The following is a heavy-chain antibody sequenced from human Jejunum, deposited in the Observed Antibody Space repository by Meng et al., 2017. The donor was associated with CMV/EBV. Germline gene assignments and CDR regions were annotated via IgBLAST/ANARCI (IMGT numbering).Heavy chain of an antibody. Sequence: SCAASGFTFSSYWLHWVRHAPGTGLVWVSRIKSDGLSTTYADSVKGRFTISRDNAKNTLYLQMNSLRAEDTAVYYCARDRHYGADYWGQGTLVTVSS. CDR2: IKSDGLST. CDR3: ARDRHYGADY. CDR1: GFTFSSYW. D-gene: IGHD4/OR15-4a*01. J-gene: IGHJ4*02. V-gene: IGHV3-74*01.